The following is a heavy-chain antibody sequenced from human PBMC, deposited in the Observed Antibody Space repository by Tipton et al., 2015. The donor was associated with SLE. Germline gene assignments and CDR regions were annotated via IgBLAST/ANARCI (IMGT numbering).Heavy chain of an antibody. CDR3: AREHRGYSNSLGY. V-gene: IGHV4-61*02. CDR1: GGSISSSRSY. J-gene: IGHJ1*01. CDR2: IYSTGST. D-gene: IGHD6-13*01. Sequence: TLSLTCSVSGGSISSSRSYWNWLRQPAGKALEWIGRIYSTGSTKYNPSFQTRVTISVDTSKNQFSLQQSSVTAADTAIYYCAREHRGYSNSLGYWGQGALVTVSS.